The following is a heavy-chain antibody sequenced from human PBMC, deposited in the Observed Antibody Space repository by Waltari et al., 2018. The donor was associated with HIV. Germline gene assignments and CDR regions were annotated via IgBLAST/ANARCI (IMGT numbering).Heavy chain of an antibody. Sequence: QLQLQESGPGLVKPSETLSLTCTVSGGSISSSSYYWGWIRQPPGKGLEWIGSIYYSGSTYYNPSLKSRVTISVDTSKNQFSLKLSSVTAADTAVYYCASISLGSGSPPDIWGQGTMVTVSS. V-gene: IGHV4-39*01. D-gene: IGHD1-26*01. CDR3: ASISLGSGSPPDI. J-gene: IGHJ3*02. CDR2: IYYSGST. CDR1: GGSISSSSYY.